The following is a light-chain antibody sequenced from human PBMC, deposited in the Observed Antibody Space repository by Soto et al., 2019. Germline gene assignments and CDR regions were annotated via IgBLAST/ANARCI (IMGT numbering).Light chain of an antibody. Sequence: QSVLTQPPSLSGAPGQTITMSCTGSVSNVGASYGVHWYQVLPGAGPRLLIYKNNNRPSGVPDRFSGSKSGTSASLAITGLRAEDEADYYCQSYDNILSGPLFGGGTKVTVL. V-gene: IGLV1-40*01. CDR2: KNN. J-gene: IGLJ3*02. CDR3: QSYDNILSGPL. CDR1: VSNVGASYG.